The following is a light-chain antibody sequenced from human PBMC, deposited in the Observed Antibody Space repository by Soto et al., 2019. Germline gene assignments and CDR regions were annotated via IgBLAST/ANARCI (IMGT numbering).Light chain of an antibody. CDR1: QSVSSN. V-gene: IGKV3-15*01. J-gene: IGKJ5*01. CDR2: GAS. CDR3: QQYNNWPPPT. Sequence: EIVMTQSPDTLPVSPGERATLSCRASQSVSSNLAWYQQKPGQAPRLLIYGASTRATGIPARFSGSGSGTEFTLTISSLQSEDFAVYYCQQYNNWPPPTFGQGTRLEIQ.